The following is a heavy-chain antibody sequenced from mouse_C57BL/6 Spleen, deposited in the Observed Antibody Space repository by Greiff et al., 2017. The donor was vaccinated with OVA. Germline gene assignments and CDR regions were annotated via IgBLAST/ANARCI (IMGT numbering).Heavy chain of an antibody. D-gene: IGHD1-1*01. V-gene: IGHV1-4*01. CDR1: GYTFTSYT. Sequence: QVQLKQSGAELARPGASVKMSCKASGYTFTSYTMHWVKQRPGQGLEWIGYINPSSGYTKYNQKFKDKATLTADKSSSTAYMQLSSLTSEDSAVYYCARSLVVNYAMDYWGQGTSVTVSS. J-gene: IGHJ4*01. CDR2: INPSSGYT. CDR3: ARSLVVNYAMDY.